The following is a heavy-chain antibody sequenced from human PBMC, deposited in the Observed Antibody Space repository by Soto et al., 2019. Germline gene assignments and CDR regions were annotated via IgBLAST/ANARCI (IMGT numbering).Heavy chain of an antibody. CDR3: ARRTKIAAAGYYYYGMDV. CDR1: GYTFTGYY. Sequence: ASVKVSCKASGYTFTGYYMHWVRQAPGQGLEWMGRINPNSGGTNYAQKFQGRVTMTRDTSISTAYMELSRLRSDDTAVYYCARRTKIAAAGYYYYGMDVWGQGTTVTVSS. D-gene: IGHD6-13*01. CDR2: INPNSGGT. J-gene: IGHJ6*02. V-gene: IGHV1-2*06.